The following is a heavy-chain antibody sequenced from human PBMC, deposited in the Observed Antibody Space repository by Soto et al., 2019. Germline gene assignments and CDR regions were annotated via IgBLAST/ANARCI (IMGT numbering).Heavy chain of an antibody. D-gene: IGHD3-9*01. Sequence: EVQLLESGGGLVQPGGSLRLSCAVSGLRMSNNAMNWVRQAPGKGLEWVSLMNSNGGSTYYADSVEGRVTISRDTSKNTLYLHINSLRGEDTAIYYCATTIIHYYSVSWGEGTLVTVSS. CDR3: ATTIIHYYSVS. CDR2: MNSNGGST. CDR1: GLRMSNNA. V-gene: IGHV3-23*01. J-gene: IGHJ4*02.